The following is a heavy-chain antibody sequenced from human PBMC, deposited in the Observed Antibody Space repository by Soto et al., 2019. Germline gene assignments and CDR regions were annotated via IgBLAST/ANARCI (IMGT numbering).Heavy chain of an antibody. V-gene: IGHV4-34*01. D-gene: IGHD3-9*01. CDR1: GGSFSGYY. CDR3: ARGRGVVYDILTGYYTPFDY. Sequence: SETLSLTCVVYGGSFSGYYWSWIRQPPGKGLEWIGEINHSGSTNYNPSLKSRVTISVDTSKNQFSLKLSSVTAADTAVYYCARGRGVVYDILTGYYTPFDYWGQGTLVT. CDR2: INHSGST. J-gene: IGHJ4*02.